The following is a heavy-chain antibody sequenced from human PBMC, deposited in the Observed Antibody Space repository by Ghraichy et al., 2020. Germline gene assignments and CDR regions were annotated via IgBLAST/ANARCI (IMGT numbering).Heavy chain of an antibody. D-gene: IGHD3-16*01. CDR2: ISISSDTI. J-gene: IGHJ4*02. CDR1: GFTFSTYS. V-gene: IGHV3-48*02. Sequence: GGSLRLSCAASGFTFSTYSMNWVRQSPGKGLEWVSYISISSDTIHYADSVKGRFTISRDNAKNSLFLQMNSLRDEDTAVYYCARLTSGDPAYWGQGTLVTVSS. CDR3: ARLTSGDPAY.